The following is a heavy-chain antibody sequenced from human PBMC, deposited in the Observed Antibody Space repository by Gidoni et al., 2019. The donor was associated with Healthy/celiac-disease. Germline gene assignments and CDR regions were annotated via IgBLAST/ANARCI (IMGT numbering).Heavy chain of an antibody. Sequence: QAQMVQSGAEVKKPRSSVKVSCKASGGLLRSSAISWVRQAPGKGLEWMGGIIPIFGTANYAQKFQGRVTITADESTSTAYMELSSLRSEDTAVYYCARDTDYCGGDCYNASRAFDIWGQGTMVTVSS. V-gene: IGHV1-69*01. CDR1: GGLLRSSA. CDR3: ARDTDYCGGDCYNASRAFDI. CDR2: IIPIFGTA. D-gene: IGHD2-21*01. J-gene: IGHJ3*02.